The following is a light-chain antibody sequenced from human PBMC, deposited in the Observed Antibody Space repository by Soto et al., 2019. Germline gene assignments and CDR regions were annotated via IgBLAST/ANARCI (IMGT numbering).Light chain of an antibody. V-gene: IGKV1-39*01. Sequence: DIQMTQSPSSLSASVGDRVTITCRASQSIKSNLNWYQQKPGKASKLLIYTAASLQSGVLSRFSGSGSGADFTLTIAILQLEDFATYYCQQSNSLPPTFGQGTKVDIK. J-gene: IGKJ1*01. CDR1: QSIKSN. CDR3: QQSNSLPPT. CDR2: TAA.